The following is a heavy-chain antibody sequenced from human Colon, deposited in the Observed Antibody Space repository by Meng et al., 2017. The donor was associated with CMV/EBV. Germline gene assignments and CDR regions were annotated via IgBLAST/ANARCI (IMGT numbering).Heavy chain of an antibody. V-gene: IGHV1-69*05. Sequence: SVKVSCKTSGGSFSDYAISWVRQAPGQGLEWMGGIIPVFGTPNYTQRFQGRVAITTDEFTSTAYMELNSLTSEDTAVYYCARGTRYSGSLTLDSWGQGTQVTVSS. CDR3: ARGTRYSGSLTLDS. D-gene: IGHD1-26*01. CDR1: GGSFSDYA. CDR2: IIPVFGTP. J-gene: IGHJ4*02.